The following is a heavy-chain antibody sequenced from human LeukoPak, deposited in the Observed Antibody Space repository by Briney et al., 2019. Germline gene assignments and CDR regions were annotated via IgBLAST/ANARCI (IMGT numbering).Heavy chain of an antibody. D-gene: IGHD3-10*01. CDR1: GFTVSSNY. Sequence: GGSLRLSCAASGFTVSSNYMTWVRQAPGKGLEWVSSISSSSGYIYYADSVKGRFTISRDNAKKSLYLQMNSLRAEDTAVYYCARVEFGLGGAFDIWGQGTMVTVSS. CDR2: ISSSSGYI. CDR3: ARVEFGLGGAFDI. J-gene: IGHJ3*02. V-gene: IGHV3-21*01.